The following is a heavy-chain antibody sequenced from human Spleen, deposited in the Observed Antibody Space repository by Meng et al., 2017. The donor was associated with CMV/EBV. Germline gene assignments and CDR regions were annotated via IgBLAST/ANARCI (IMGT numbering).Heavy chain of an antibody. D-gene: IGHD2-2*01. CDR2: INDGGGT. J-gene: IGHJ3*02. V-gene: IGHV3-23*01. CDR3: ARAPSWGNAFDI. CDR1: GFTFTNYA. Sequence: GESLKISCTASGFTFTNYAMSWVRQAPGKGLEWVSSINDGGGTYYADSVRGRFTISRDNSKNTVYLQMNSLRAEDTAVYYCARAPSWGNAFDIWGQGTMVTVSS.